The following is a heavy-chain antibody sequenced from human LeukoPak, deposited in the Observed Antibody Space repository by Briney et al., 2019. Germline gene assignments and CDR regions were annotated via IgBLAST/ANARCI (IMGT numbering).Heavy chain of an antibody. CDR2: IIPIFGTA. Sequence: ASVKVSCKASGGTFSSYAISWVRQAPGQGLEWMGGIIPIFGTANYAQKFQGRVTITADESTSTAYMELSSLRSEDTAVYYCARDRASTGYYCYGMDVWGQGTTVTVSS. D-gene: IGHD5/OR15-5a*01. V-gene: IGHV1-69*13. CDR1: GGTFSSYA. J-gene: IGHJ6*02. CDR3: ARDRASTGYYCYGMDV.